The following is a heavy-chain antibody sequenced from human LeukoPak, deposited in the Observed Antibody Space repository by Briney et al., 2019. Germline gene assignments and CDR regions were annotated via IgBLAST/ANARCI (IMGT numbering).Heavy chain of an antibody. V-gene: IGHV3-48*04. D-gene: IGHD3-10*01. CDR2: ISSSGSTI. CDR1: GFTFGSYA. Sequence: GGSLRLSCAASGFTFGSYAMSWVRQAPGKGLEWVSYISSSGSTIYYADSVKGRFTIYRDNAKNSLYLQMNSLRAEDTAVYYCARGKTGSYYSRSYYMDVWGKGTTVTISS. J-gene: IGHJ6*03. CDR3: ARGKTGSYYSRSYYMDV.